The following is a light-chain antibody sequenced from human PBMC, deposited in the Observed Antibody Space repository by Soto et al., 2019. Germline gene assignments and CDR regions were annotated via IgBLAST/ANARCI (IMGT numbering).Light chain of an antibody. CDR1: PSVSGSN. CDR2: GAS. V-gene: IGKV3-20*01. J-gene: IGKJ4*01. CDR3: QQLNSYPRT. Sequence: EIVLTQSPGTLSLSPGERATLSCRASPSVSGSNLAWYQQKPGQAPRLVIYGASSRATGIPDRFSGSGSGTDFTLTISRLEPEDFAVYYCQQLNSYPRTFGGGTKVDIK.